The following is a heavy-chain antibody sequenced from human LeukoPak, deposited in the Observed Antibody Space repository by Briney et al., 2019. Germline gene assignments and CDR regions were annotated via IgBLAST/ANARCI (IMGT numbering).Heavy chain of an antibody. J-gene: IGHJ4*02. Sequence: SETLSLTCTVSGGSISSGDYYWSWIRQPPGKGLEWIGYIYYSGSTYYNPSLKSRVTISVDTSKNQFSLKLSSVTAADTAGYYCARSLVVVPAAVDYWGQGTLVTVSS. CDR1: GGSISSGDYY. CDR2: IYYSGST. CDR3: ARSLVVVPAAVDY. V-gene: IGHV4-30-4*08. D-gene: IGHD2-2*01.